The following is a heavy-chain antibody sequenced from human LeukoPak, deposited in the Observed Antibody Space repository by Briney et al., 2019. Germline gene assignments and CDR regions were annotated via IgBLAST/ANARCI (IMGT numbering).Heavy chain of an antibody. J-gene: IGHJ4*02. CDR3: AKGGLFTYCGHNCYLFDY. Sequence: PGGSLRLSCAASGFTFSSYGIHWVRQAPGKGLEWVAFIRHDGSDKYYADSVKGRFIISRDNSQNTLYLQMNSLRAEDSAVYYCAKGGLFTYCGHNCYLFDYWGRGTLVTVSS. CDR1: GFTFSSYG. V-gene: IGHV3-30*02. CDR2: IRHDGSDK. D-gene: IGHD2-21*01.